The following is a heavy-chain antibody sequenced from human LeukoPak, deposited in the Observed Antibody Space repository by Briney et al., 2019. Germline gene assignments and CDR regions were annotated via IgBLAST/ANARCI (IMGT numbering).Heavy chain of an antibody. Sequence: GGSLRLSCAASGFTFSSYSMNWVRQAPGKGLEWVSSISSSSSYIYYADSVKGRFTISRDNAKNSLYLQMNSLRAEDTAVYYCARGSGSSGYSNYWGQGTLVTVSS. CDR3: ARGSGSSGYSNY. J-gene: IGHJ4*02. V-gene: IGHV3-21*01. D-gene: IGHD3-22*01. CDR1: GFTFSSYS. CDR2: ISSSSSYI.